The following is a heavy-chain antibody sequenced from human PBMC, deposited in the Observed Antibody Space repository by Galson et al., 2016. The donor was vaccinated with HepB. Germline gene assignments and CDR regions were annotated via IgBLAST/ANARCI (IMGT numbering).Heavy chain of an antibody. Sequence: SLRLSCAASGLTFTTSGMHWVRQAPGKGLEWVAVVWYDGSNEYYADSVRGRFTISRDNSKNTLYLQMSSLRVEDTAVYYGARDVLGGGADTGGGYYYYFYGMDVWGRGTTVTVSS. CDR3: ARDVLGGGADTGGGYYYYFYGMDV. V-gene: IGHV3-33*01. D-gene: IGHD7-27*01. J-gene: IGHJ6*04. CDR1: GLTFTTSG. CDR2: VWYDGSNE.